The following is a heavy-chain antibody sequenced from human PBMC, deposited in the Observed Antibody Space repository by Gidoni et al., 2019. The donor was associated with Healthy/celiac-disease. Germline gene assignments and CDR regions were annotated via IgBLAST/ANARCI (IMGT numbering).Heavy chain of an antibody. Sequence: QVQLQESGPGLVKPSQTLSLTCTVSGGSISSGDYYWRWIRQPPGKGLEWIGYIYYSGSTYYNPSLKSRVTISVDTSKNQFSLKLSSVTAADTAVYYCARGGGDATYYFDYWGQGTLVTVSS. CDR2: IYYSGST. CDR3: ARGGGDATYYFDY. D-gene: IGHD2-21*02. V-gene: IGHV4-30-4*01. J-gene: IGHJ4*02. CDR1: GGSISSGDYY.